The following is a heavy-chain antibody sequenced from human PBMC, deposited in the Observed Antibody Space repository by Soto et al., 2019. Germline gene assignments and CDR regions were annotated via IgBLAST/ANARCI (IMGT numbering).Heavy chain of an antibody. CDR1: GFTFSSYW. V-gene: IGHV3-7*01. J-gene: IGHJ4*02. D-gene: IGHD3-3*01. CDR3: ARVSRGLVTRGNY. Sequence: GGSLRLSCAASGFTFSSYWMSWVRQAPGKGLEWVANIKQDGSEKYYVDSVKGRFTISRDNAKNSLYLQMNSLRAEDTAVYYCARVSRGLVTRGNYWGQGTLVTVSS. CDR2: IKQDGSEK.